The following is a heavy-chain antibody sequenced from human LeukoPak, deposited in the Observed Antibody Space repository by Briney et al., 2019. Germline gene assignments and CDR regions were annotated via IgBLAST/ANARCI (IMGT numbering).Heavy chain of an antibody. CDR1: GFTVSSNY. J-gene: IGHJ4*02. CDR3: ARPPITMIVVVNWLDY. Sequence: GGSLRLSCAASGFTVSSNYMSWVRQAPGKGLEWVSVIYSGGSTYYADSVKGRFTISRDNSKNTLYLQMNSLRAEDTAVYYCARPPITMIVVVNWLDYWGQGTLVTVSS. CDR2: IYSGGST. D-gene: IGHD3-22*01. V-gene: IGHV3-66*02.